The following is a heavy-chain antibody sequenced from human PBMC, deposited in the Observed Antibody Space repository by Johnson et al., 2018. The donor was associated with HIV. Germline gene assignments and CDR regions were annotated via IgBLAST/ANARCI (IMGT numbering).Heavy chain of an antibody. CDR2: IYSGGST. CDR3: ARSFRDGYTCDVFDI. D-gene: IGHD5-24*01. CDR1: GFTVSSNY. J-gene: IGHJ3*02. V-gene: IGHV3-53*01. Sequence: VQLVESGGGLVQPGGSLRLSCAASGFTVSSNYMSWVRQAPGKGLEWVSVIYSGGSTYYADSVKGRFTISRDNSKNTLYLQMNSLRAEDTALYYCARSFRDGYTCDVFDIWGQGTMVTVSS.